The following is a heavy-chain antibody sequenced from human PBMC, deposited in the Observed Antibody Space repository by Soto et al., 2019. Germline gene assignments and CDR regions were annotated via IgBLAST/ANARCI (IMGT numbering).Heavy chain of an antibody. D-gene: IGHD3-3*01. CDR2: ISGSGSST. V-gene: IGHV3-23*01. Sequence: GGSLRLSCAASGFTFSSYAMSWVRQAPGKGLEWVSAISGSGSSTYYADSVKGRFTISRDNSKNTLYLQMNSLRAEDTAVYYCAKDLQMDSYYDFWSGYRRELNWFDPWGQGTLVTVSS. J-gene: IGHJ5*02. CDR1: GFTFSSYA. CDR3: AKDLQMDSYYDFWSGYRRELNWFDP.